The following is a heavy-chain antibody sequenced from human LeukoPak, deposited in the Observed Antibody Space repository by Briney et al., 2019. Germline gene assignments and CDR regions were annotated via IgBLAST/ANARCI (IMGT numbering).Heavy chain of an antibody. CDR1: GFTFSSYA. CDR3: AKVDIPMGRLINS. CDR2: ISDSGAAT. J-gene: IGHJ4*02. Sequence: GSLRLSCAASGFTFSSYAMNWVRQGPGKGLEWVSRISDSGAATYYADSVKGRFTISRDNSKNTLYLHMNSLRADDTAVYYCAKVDIPMGRLINSWGQGTLVSVSS. D-gene: IGHD5-18*01. V-gene: IGHV3-23*01.